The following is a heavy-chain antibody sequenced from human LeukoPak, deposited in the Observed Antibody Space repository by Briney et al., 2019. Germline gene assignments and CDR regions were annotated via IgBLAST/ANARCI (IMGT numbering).Heavy chain of an antibody. V-gene: IGHV1-69*05. CDR2: IIPIFGTA. D-gene: IGHD6-19*01. CDR1: GGTFSSYA. CDR3: AHLPIGAVAGPGGVGY. J-gene: IGHJ4*02. Sequence: ASVKVSCKASGGTFSSYAISWVRQAPGQGLEWMGGIIPIFGTANYAQKFQGRVTITTDESTSTAYMELSSLRSEDTAVYYCAHLPIGAVAGPGGVGYWGQGTLVTVSS.